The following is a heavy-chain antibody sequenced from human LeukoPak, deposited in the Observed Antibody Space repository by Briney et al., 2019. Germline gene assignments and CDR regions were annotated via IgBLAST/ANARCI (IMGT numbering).Heavy chain of an antibody. CDR3: ASVDYSSSWPPDY. D-gene: IGHD6-13*01. CDR2: IYYSGST. J-gene: IGHJ4*02. V-gene: IGHV4-61*01. Sequence: TSETLSLTCTVSGGSVSSGSYYWSWIRQPPGKGLEWIGYIYYSGSTNYNPSLKSRVTISVDTSKNQFSLKLSSVTAADAAVYYCASVDYSSSWPPDYWGQGTLVTVSS. CDR1: GGSVSSGSYY.